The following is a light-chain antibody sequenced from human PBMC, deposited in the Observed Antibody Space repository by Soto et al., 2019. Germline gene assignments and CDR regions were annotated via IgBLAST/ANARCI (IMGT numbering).Light chain of an antibody. V-gene: IGKV3-15*01. J-gene: IGKJ1*01. CDR3: QQYNNWPRT. CDR2: GAS. CDR1: HSVSTSY. Sequence: EIVLTQSPDTLSVSPGERATLSCRAIHSVSTSYLAWYQQKPGQAPRLLISGASTRATGIPARFSGSGSGTEFTLTISSLQSEDFAVYYCQQYNNWPRTFGQGTKVDIK.